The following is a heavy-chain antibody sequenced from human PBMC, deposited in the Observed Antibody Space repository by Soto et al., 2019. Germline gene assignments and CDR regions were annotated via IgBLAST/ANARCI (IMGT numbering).Heavy chain of an antibody. V-gene: IGHV1-18*01. J-gene: IGHJ6*02. CDR2: ISPYTGDT. CDR1: GDIFVNYG. Sequence: QVQLVQSGDELKKPWASVRVSCKASGDIFVNYGIAWVRPAPGQGLEWMGWISPYTGDTHSASKVQGRLTITTDTSTSTDYMDLGSLTSDDTAVYYCAMVDKYVTPAPQDVWGQGTTVTVSS. D-gene: IGHD5-12*01. CDR3: AMVDKYVTPAPQDV.